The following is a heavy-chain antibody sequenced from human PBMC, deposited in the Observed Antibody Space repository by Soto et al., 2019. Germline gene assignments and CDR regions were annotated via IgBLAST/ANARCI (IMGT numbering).Heavy chain of an antibody. Sequence: SETLSLTCTVSGGSISSSSYHWGWIRQPPGKGLEWIGSIYYSGSTYYNPSLKSRVTISVDTSKNQFSLKLSSVTAADTAVYYCARPSSYYYYGMDVWGQGTTVTVSS. J-gene: IGHJ6*02. CDR2: IYYSGST. CDR1: GGSISSSSYH. V-gene: IGHV4-39*01. CDR3: ARPSSYYYYGMDV.